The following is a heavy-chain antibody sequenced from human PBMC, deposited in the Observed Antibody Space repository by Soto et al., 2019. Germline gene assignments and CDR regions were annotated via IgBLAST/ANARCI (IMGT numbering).Heavy chain of an antibody. CDR2: IYYSGST. Sequence: PSETLSLTCTVSGGSISSGGYYWSWIRQHPGKGLEWIGYIYYSGSTYYNPSLKSRVTISVDTSRNQFSLKLSSVTAADTAVYYCAGGNPRCSLAFDYWGQGTLVTSPQ. CDR1: GGSISSGGYY. J-gene: IGHJ4*02. CDR3: AGGNPRCSLAFDY. V-gene: IGHV4-31*03. D-gene: IGHD5-18*01.